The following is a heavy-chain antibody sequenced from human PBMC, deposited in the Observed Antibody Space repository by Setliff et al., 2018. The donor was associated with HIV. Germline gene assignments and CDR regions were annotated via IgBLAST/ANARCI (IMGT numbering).Heavy chain of an antibody. CDR3: ARVLSNGWSGGVDY. CDR2: IYHSGST. V-gene: IGHV4-38-2*01. J-gene: IGHJ4*02. D-gene: IGHD6-19*01. Sequence: SETLSLTCAVSGYSISSGYYWDWIRQPPGKGLEWIGSIYHSGSTYYNPSLKSRVTISVDTSKNQFSLKLYSVTAADTAVYYCARVLSNGWSGGVDYWGQGTLVTVSS. CDR1: GYSISSGYY.